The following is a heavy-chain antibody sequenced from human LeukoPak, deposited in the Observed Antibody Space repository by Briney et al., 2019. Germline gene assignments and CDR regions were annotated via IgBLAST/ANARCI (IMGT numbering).Heavy chain of an antibody. CDR2: INWNGGST. Sequence: PGGSLRLSCAASGFTFDDYGMSWVRQAPGKGLEWVSGINWNGGSTGYADSVKGRFTISRDNAKNSLYLQMNSLRAEDTALYYCAREYYYDSSGGFDYWGQGTLVTVSS. J-gene: IGHJ4*02. D-gene: IGHD3-22*01. CDR3: AREYYYDSSGGFDY. CDR1: GFTFDDYG. V-gene: IGHV3-20*04.